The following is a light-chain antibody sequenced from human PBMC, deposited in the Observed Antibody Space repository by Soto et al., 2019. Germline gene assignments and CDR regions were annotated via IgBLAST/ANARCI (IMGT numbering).Light chain of an antibody. Sequence: EIVMTQSPATQSVSPGERATLSCRASQSISGKLAWYQQKPGQAPRLLIYGASTRATGIPARFSNSGSATKFTLTISSLQSEDFAVYYCQQYNNWPPLTFGGGTKVEI. J-gene: IGKJ4*01. CDR1: QSISGK. CDR2: GAS. V-gene: IGKV3-15*01. CDR3: QQYNNWPPLT.